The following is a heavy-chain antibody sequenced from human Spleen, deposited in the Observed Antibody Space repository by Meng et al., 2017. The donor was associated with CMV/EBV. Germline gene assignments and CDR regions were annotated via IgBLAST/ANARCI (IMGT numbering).Heavy chain of an antibody. Sequence: GGSLRLSCAASGFSFNSYAMSWVRQAPGRGLEWVSAISGDGGDTYYADSVKGRFTISRDNAKNSLYLQMNSLRAEDTAVYYCARDGEAAGPIWGQGTMVTVSS. CDR1: GFSFNSYA. J-gene: IGHJ3*02. V-gene: IGHV3-23*01. D-gene: IGHD6-13*01. CDR3: ARDGEAAGPI. CDR2: ISGDGGDT.